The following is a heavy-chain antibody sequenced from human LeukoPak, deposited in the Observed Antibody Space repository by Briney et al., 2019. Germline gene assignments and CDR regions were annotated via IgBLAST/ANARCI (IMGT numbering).Heavy chain of an antibody. V-gene: IGHV3-23*01. Sequence: SGGSLRLSCAASGFTFSSYAMSWVRQAPGKGLEWVSAISGSGGSTYYADSVKGRFTISRDNSKNTLYLQMNSLRAEDTAVYYRATPYFDFWSGYYRGWGQGTLVTVSS. CDR3: ATPYFDFWSGYYRG. D-gene: IGHD3-3*01. CDR2: ISGSGGST. J-gene: IGHJ4*02. CDR1: GFTFSSYA.